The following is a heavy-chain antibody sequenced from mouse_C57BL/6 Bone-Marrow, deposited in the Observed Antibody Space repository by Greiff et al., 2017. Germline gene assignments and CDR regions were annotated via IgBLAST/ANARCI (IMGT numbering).Heavy chain of an antibody. V-gene: IGHV1-54*01. CDR2: INPGSGGT. CDR3: ARGGWFPDY. Sequence: QVQLQQSGAELVRPGTSVKVSCKASGYAFTNYLIEWVKQRPGQGLEWIGVINPGSGGTNYTEKFKGKATLTADKSSSTAYMQLSSLTSEDSAVYFCARGGWFPDYWGQGTTLTVSS. D-gene: IGHD2-3*01. J-gene: IGHJ2*01. CDR1: GYAFTNYL.